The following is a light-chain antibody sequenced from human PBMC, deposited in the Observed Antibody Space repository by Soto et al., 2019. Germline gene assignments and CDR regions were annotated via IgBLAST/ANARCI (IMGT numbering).Light chain of an antibody. J-gene: IGKJ4*01. Sequence: EIQLTKSPSFLSASVRDGVTITYRASQGISSYLAWYQQKPEKAPKLLIYAASTLQSGVPARFSGSGSGTEFTLTISSLQPEDFATYYCQQLNSFPPTFGGGTKVDIK. CDR3: QQLNSFPPT. CDR2: AAS. CDR1: QGISSY. V-gene: IGKV1-9*01.